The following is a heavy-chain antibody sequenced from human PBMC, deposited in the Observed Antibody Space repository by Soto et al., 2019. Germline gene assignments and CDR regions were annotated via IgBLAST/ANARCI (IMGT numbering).Heavy chain of an antibody. J-gene: IGHJ4*02. CDR3: ARHGFSGSRWYPFDY. Sequence: SETLSLTCTVSGFTVSSDAYYWSWIRQRPGKGLEWIGNIYHTGSTFYTPSLKSRVVISLDASTNQFSLRLSSVTAADTAVYFCARHGFSGSRWYPFDYRGEGTLVTV. CDR2: IYHTGST. CDR1: GFTVSSDAYY. D-gene: IGHD6-13*01. V-gene: IGHV4-31*03.